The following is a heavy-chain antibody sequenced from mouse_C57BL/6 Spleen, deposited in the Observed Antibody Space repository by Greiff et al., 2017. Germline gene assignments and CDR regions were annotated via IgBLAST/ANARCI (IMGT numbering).Heavy chain of an antibody. CDR2: ISSGGDYI. J-gene: IGHJ2*01. CDR3: TRVSNYLQDY. Sequence: EVMLVESGEGLVKPGGSLKLSCAASGFTFSSYAMSWVRQTPEKRLEWVAYISSGGDYIYYADTVKGRVTISRDNARNTLYLQMSSLKSEDTAMYYCTRVSNYLQDYWGQGTTLTVSS. D-gene: IGHD2-5*01. V-gene: IGHV5-9-1*02. CDR1: GFTFSSYA.